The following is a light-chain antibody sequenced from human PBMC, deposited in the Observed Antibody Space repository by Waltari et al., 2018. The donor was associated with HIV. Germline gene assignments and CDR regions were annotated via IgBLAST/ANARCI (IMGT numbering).Light chain of an antibody. J-gene: IGKJ2*03. CDR1: QSVSSSY. V-gene: IGKV3-20*01. CDR2: GAS. CDR3: QQYGSSPPES. Sequence: EIVLTQSPGTLSLSPGERATLSCRASQSVSSSYLAWYQQKPGQAPRLLIYGASSRATGIPDRFSGSGSGTDFTLTISRLEPEDFAVYYCQQYGSSPPESFGQGTKLEIK.